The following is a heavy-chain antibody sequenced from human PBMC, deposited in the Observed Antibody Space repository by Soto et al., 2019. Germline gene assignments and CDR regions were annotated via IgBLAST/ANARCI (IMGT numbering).Heavy chain of an antibody. V-gene: IGHV1-3*02. CDR1: GYTFRSHG. D-gene: IGHD4-17*01. CDR2: SNGGNGFT. J-gene: IGHJ6*02. CDR3: ARLSYSDALDV. Sequence: QVQLVQSGAEVMTPGASVKISCKASGYTFRSHGVHWVRQAPAQRLEWVGWSNGGNGFTKYSQEFQDRVTITRDTAASTIYMELHSLTSDATAGYYCARLSYSDALDVWGQGTTVTVSS.